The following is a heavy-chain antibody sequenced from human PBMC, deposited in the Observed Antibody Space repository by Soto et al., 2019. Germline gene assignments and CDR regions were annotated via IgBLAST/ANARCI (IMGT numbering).Heavy chain of an antibody. CDR2: IYHTGET. CDR1: GGYISGSDYY. CDR3: ASKGYRI. V-gene: IGHV4-39*01. D-gene: IGHD3-16*02. J-gene: IGHJ1*01. Sequence: SETLSLTCSVSGGYISGSDYYWGWIRQSPGKGLEWIGSIYHTGETYYKSSLKSRISISVDTSKNQFYLQLRSLTAADTAVYYCASKGYRIWGQGTQVTVSS.